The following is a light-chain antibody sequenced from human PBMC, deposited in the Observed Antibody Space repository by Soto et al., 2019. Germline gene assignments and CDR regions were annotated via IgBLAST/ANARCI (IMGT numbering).Light chain of an antibody. J-gene: IGKJ4*01. CDR2: GTS. V-gene: IGKV3-20*01. CDR3: QQYGSSPLT. CDR1: QSVNSGY. Sequence: EIVLTQSPATLSLSPGERATLSCRASQSVNSGYLAWFQQKRGRAPRLLIYGTSGRATGIPDRFSGNGSRTDFTLTISRLEPEDFAVYYCQQYGSSPLTFGGGTKVEIK.